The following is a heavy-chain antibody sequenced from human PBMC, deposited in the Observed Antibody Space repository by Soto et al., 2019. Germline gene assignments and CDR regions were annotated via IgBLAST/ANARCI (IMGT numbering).Heavy chain of an antibody. CDR1: GGSFSGYY. D-gene: IGHD4-17*01. V-gene: IGHV4-34*01. J-gene: IGHJ4*02. CDR3: ARSQTTVTSYDY. Sequence: SETLSLTCAVYGGSFSGYYWSWIRQPPGKGLEWIGEINHSGSTNYNPSLKSRVTISVDTSKNQFSLKLSSVTAADTAVYYCARSQTTVTSYDYWGQGTLVTVS. CDR2: INHSGST.